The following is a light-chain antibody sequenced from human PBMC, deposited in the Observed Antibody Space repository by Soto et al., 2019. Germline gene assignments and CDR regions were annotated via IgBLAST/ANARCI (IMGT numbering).Light chain of an antibody. J-gene: IGLJ1*01. Sequence: QSLLTQPPSASGSPGQSVAISCTGTSSDVGGYTYVSWYQQHPGKAPKRMIYEVNKRPSGGPDRFSGSKSGNTASLTVSGLQAEDEADYYCSSDAGSSNVFGTGAKGTV. V-gene: IGLV2-8*01. CDR3: SSDAGSSNV. CDR2: EVN. CDR1: SSDVGGYTY.